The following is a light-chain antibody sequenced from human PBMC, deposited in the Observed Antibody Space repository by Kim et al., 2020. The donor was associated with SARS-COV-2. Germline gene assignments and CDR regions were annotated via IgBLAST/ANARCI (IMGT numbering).Light chain of an antibody. Sequence: ASIGDRVTIAWRARQDISEYVGWYQQKAGKAPKPLIYDAVTVKTAVPLRFSGSGSGTDFTLTINSLQPEDVANYYCQQYKNYPFTFGPGTKVDIK. CDR1: QDISEY. CDR3: QQYKNYPFT. V-gene: IGKV1-16*01. J-gene: IGKJ3*01. CDR2: DAV.